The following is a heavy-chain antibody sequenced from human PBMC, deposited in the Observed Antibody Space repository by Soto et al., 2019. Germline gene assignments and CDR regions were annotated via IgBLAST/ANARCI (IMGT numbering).Heavy chain of an antibody. CDR2: IYYSGNT. CDR1: GGSISNYY. D-gene: IGHD6-13*01. Sequence: SETLSLTCTVSGGSISNYYGSWIRQPPGKGLEWIGYIYYSGNTNYNPSLKSRVTISVDTSKNQFSLKLSSVTAADTAVYYCARVWHRSHTACTDLWGQGPLLTVSS. J-gene: IGHJ5*02. V-gene: IGHV4-59*01. CDR3: ARVWHRSHTACTDL.